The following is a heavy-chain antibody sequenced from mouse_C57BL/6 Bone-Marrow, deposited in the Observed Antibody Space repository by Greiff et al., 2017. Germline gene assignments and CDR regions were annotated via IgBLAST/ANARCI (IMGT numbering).Heavy chain of an antibody. CDR3: TTVVATPYWYCDV. CDR1: GYTFTDYN. J-gene: IGHJ1*03. D-gene: IGHD1-1*01. Sequence: VQLQQSGPELVKPGASVKIPCKASGYTFTDYNMDWVKQSHGKSLEWIGDINPNNGGTIYNQKFKGKATLTVDKSSSTAYMELRSLTSEDTAVYYCTTVVATPYWYCDVWGTGTTVTVSS. CDR2: INPNNGGT. V-gene: IGHV1-18*01.